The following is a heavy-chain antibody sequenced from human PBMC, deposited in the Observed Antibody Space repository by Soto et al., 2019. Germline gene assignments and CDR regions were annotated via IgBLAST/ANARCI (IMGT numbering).Heavy chain of an antibody. CDR1: GYTFTTYG. CDR2: ISAYNGDT. Sequence: ASVKVSCKVSGYTFTTYGISWVRQAPGQGLEWMGWISAYNGDTDYAQSVQGRVTMTTDTSTSTAYMELRSLRSDDTAVYYCARDLIAVRPGWFDPWGQGTLVTVSS. V-gene: IGHV1-18*01. D-gene: IGHD6-6*01. J-gene: IGHJ5*02. CDR3: ARDLIAVRPGWFDP.